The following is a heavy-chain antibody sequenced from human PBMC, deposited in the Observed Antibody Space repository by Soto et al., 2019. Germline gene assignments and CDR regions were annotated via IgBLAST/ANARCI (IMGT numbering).Heavy chain of an antibody. V-gene: IGHV4-31*03. CDR1: GGSISSGGYY. CDR3: ARDSRYCSGGSCYSDDY. D-gene: IGHD2-15*01. CDR2: IFYGGST. Sequence: SETLSLTCTVSGGSISSGGYYWSWIRQHPGKGLEWIGYIFYGGSTNYNPSVKSRVTTSVDTSKNQFSLKLSSVTAADTAVYYCARDSRYCSGGSCYSDDYWGQGTLVTVSS. J-gene: IGHJ4*02.